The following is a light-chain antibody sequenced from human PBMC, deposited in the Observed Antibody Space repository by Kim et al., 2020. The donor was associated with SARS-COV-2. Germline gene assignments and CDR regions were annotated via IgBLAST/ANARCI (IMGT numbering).Light chain of an antibody. CDR3: QEYDTNF. CDR2: KAS. Sequence: LSASVGDRVTMTCRASQSISSWLAWYQQKPGKAPKLLIYKASNLESGVPSRFSGSGSGTEFALTISSLQPDDFATYYCQEYDTNFFGRGTKLEI. J-gene: IGKJ2*01. CDR1: QSISSW. V-gene: IGKV1-5*03.